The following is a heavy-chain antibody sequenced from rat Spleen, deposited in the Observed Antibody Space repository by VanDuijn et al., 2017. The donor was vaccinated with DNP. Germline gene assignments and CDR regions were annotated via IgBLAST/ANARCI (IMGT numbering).Heavy chain of an antibody. V-gene: IGHV3-1*01. CDR2: ISYSGST. J-gene: IGHJ4*01. CDR1: GYSITSCC. Sequence: EVQLQESGPGLVEPSQSLSLTCSVTGYSITSCCRWTWIRKFPGNKMEWVGHISYSGSTSYNPSLKSRISITRDTSKNQFFLQLNSVTTEDTATYYCARNYGYNSLYAMDAWGQGTSVTVSS. CDR3: ARNYGYNSLYAMDA. D-gene: IGHD1-9*01.